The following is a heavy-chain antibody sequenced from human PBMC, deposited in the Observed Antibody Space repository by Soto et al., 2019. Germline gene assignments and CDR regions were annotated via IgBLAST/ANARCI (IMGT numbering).Heavy chain of an antibody. CDR3: ARQWWELLGWFDP. J-gene: IGHJ5*02. CDR2: IYYSGST. V-gene: IGHV4-39*01. CDR1: GGSISSSSYY. Sequence: PSETLSLTCTVSGGSISSSSYYWGWIRQPPGKGLEWIGSIYYSGSTYYNPSLKSRVTISVDTSKNQFSLKLSSVTAADTAVYYCARQWWELLGWFDPWGQGTLVTGSS. D-gene: IGHD1-26*01.